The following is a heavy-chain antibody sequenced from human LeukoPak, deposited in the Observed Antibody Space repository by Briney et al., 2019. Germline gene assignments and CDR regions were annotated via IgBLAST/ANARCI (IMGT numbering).Heavy chain of an antibody. V-gene: IGHV1-69*13. D-gene: IGHD3-16*02. CDR1: GGTFSSYA. CDR2: INPIFGTA. J-gene: IGHJ4*02. Sequence: SVKVSCKASGGTFSSYAISWVRQAPGQGLEWMGGINPIFGTANSAQKFQGRVTITADESTSTAYMELSSLRSEDTAVYYCARTSYDYVWGSYRLFDYWGQGTLVTVSS. CDR3: ARTSYDYVWGSYRLFDY.